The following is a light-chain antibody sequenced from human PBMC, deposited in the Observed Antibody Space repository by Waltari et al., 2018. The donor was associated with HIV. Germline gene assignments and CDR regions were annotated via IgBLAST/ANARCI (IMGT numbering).Light chain of an antibody. CDR1: QDISNY. CDR2: AAS. Sequence: DIQMTQSPSSLSGSVGDRVTITCRASQDISNYVAWYQQKPGKIPQLLLYAASTLQSGVPSRFSGGGSGTAFNFTIRSLQPEDVGTYYCQRYNSAPRTFGQGSTV. CDR3: QRYNSAPRT. V-gene: IGKV1-27*01. J-gene: IGKJ1*01.